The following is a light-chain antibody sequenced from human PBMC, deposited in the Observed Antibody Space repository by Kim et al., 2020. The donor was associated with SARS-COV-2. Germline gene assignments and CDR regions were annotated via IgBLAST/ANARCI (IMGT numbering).Light chain of an antibody. Sequence: VSPGQTASITCSGDNLGDKFAFWYQQKPGQSPVLVIYQDTKRPSGIPERFSGSNSGNTATLTISGTQAMDEGDFYCQTWDSSTVVFGGGTRLTVL. CDR3: QTWDSSTVV. CDR1: NLGDKF. CDR2: QDT. V-gene: IGLV3-1*01. J-gene: IGLJ2*01.